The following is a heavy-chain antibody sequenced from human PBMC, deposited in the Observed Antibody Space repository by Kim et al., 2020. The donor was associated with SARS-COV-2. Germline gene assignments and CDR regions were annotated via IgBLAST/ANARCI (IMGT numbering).Heavy chain of an antibody. J-gene: IGHJ4*02. V-gene: IGHV4-59*08. CDR2: IYYSGST. CDR1: GGSISSYY. D-gene: IGHD5-18*01. CDR3: ASGYSYHYFDY. Sequence: SETLSLTCTVSGGSISSYYWSWIRQPPGKGLEWIGYIYYSGSTNYNPSLKSRVTISVDTSKNQFSLKLSSVTAADTAVYYCASGYSYHYFDYWGQGTLVTVSS.